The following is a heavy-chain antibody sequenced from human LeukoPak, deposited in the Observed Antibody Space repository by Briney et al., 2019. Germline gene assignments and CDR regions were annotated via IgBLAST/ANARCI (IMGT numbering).Heavy chain of an antibody. CDR3: AKGRRPYYYDSSGYYSFDY. Sequence: GGSLRLSCAASGFTFGNYAMNWVRQAPEKGLEWVSSLSGSGGSTYYADSVKGRFTISRDNSKNTLYLQMNSLRDEDTAVYYCAKGRRPYYYDSSGYYSFDYWGQGTLVTVSS. CDR1: GFTFGNYA. CDR2: LSGSGGST. D-gene: IGHD3-22*01. J-gene: IGHJ4*02. V-gene: IGHV3-23*01.